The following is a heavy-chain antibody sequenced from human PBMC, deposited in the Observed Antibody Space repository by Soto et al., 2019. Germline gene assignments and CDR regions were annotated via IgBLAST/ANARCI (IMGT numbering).Heavy chain of an antibody. Sequence: QVQLQESGPGLVKPSETLSLTCTVSGASVSTAYWNWVRQAAGNRLEWIGRIHASGTTNYNPSLSRRITMSVDTAKNQFSLKVSSVTAADTAVYYCARDLHGLADSGWLIDSWGQGTLVSVSS. J-gene: IGHJ4*02. D-gene: IGHD6-19*01. CDR3: ARDLHGLADSGWLIDS. CDR2: IHASGTT. CDR1: GASVSTAY. V-gene: IGHV4-4*07.